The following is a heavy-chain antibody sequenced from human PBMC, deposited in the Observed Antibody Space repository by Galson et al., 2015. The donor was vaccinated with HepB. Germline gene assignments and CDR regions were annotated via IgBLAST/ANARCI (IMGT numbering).Heavy chain of an antibody. D-gene: IGHD3-16*01. CDR2: IGTAGDP. CDR1: GFTFSSYD. Sequence: SLRLSCAASGFTFSSYDMHWVRQATGKGLEWVSAIGTAGDPYYPGSVKGRFTISRENAKNSLYLQMNSLRAGDTAVYYCARGWGPRVDYGMDVWGQGTTVTVSS. V-gene: IGHV3-13*05. J-gene: IGHJ6*02. CDR3: ARGWGPRVDYGMDV.